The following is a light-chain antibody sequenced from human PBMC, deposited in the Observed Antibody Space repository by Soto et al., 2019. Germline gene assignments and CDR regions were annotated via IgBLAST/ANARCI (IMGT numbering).Light chain of an antibody. Sequence: QSALTQPASVSGSPGQSITISCTGTSSDVGGYNSVSWYRQDPGKAPKLMIYDVTNRPSGVSNRFSGSKSGNTASLTISGLQAEDEADYYCSSFTSSIRIFGGGTKLTVL. CDR2: DVT. CDR3: SSFTSSIRI. CDR1: SSDVGGYNS. J-gene: IGLJ2*01. V-gene: IGLV2-14*01.